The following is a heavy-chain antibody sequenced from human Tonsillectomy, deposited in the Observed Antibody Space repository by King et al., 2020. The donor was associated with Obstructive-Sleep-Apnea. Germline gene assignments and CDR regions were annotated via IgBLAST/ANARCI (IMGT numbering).Heavy chain of an antibody. J-gene: IGHJ4*02. CDR1: GSSISSGYY. V-gene: IGHV4-38-2*02. CDR3: ARDRNYDYVWGSLI. D-gene: IGHD3-16*01. CDR2: VYHSGST. Sequence: QLQESGPGLVKPSETLSLTCSVSGSSISSGYYWVWIRQPPGKGLEWIGSVYHSGSTYYNPSLKSRVTISIDTSKNQFSLKLSSVTAADTAVYYCARDRNYDYVWGSLIWGQETLVTVSS.